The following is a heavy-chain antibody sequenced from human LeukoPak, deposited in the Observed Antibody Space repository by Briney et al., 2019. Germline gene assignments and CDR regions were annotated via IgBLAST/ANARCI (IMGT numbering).Heavy chain of an antibody. J-gene: IGHJ2*01. CDR3: AKDRRPTVSGGYFDL. CDR2: ISWNSGHK. V-gene: IGHV3-9*01. CDR1: GFTFDDYA. Sequence: GGSLRLSCAASGFTFDDYAMHWVRQAPGKGLEWVSGISWNSGHKGYADSVKGRFTISRDNAKDSLYLRMNSLRAEDTALYYCAKDRRPTVSGGYFDLWGRGTLVIVSS. D-gene: IGHD3-10*01.